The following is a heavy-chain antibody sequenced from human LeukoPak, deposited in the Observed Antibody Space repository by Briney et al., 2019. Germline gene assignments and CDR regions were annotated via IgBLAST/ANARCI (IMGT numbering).Heavy chain of an antibody. CDR2: IYTSGST. Sequence: PSESLSLTCSVSGGSISSNYWSWIRQPAGKGLECSGRIYTSGSTDYSPSLKSRVTMSVDTSKNQFSLKLSSVTAADTAVYYCARDKNYYESSRPQLDAFDIWGQGTMVTVSS. CDR1: GGSISSNY. V-gene: IGHV4-4*07. J-gene: IGHJ3*02. CDR3: ARDKNYYESSRPQLDAFDI. D-gene: IGHD3-22*01.